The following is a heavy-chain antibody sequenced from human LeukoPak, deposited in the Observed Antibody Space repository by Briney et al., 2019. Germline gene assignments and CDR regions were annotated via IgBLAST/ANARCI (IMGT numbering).Heavy chain of an antibody. J-gene: IGHJ4*02. V-gene: IGHV4-59*01. CDR2: IYYSGST. CDR1: GVTFSSYY. CDR3: ARFNDYGDYLFDY. D-gene: IGHD4-17*01. Sequence: SETLSLTCTASGVTFSSYYWSWIRQPPGKGLEWVAYIYYSGSTNYNPSLKRRRIILVDAYENHFPLTLISVLAADAAVYYCARFNDYGDYLFDYWGQGTLVTVSS.